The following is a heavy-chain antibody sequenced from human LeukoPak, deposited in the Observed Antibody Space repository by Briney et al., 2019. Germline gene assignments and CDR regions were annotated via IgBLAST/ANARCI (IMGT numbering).Heavy chain of an antibody. Sequence: PGGSLRLSCTASGFTFGDDGWSWFRQAPGKGLEWVAIISKDSKNEYYADVVKGRFTISRDNSKNTLYLQMNSLRAEDTTVYYCARGEYSSSWYADLWGQGTLVTVSS. V-gene: IGHV3-30*04. J-gene: IGHJ5*02. D-gene: IGHD6-13*01. CDR1: GFTFGDDG. CDR3: ARGEYSSSWYADL. CDR2: ISKDSKNE.